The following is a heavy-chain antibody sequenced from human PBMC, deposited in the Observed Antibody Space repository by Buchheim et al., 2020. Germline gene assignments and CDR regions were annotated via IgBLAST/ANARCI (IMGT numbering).Heavy chain of an antibody. CDR3: ARGTPRYYFDF. CDR1: GDSMERGGFY. D-gene: IGHD3-10*01. J-gene: IGHJ4*02. Sequence: QVQLQESGPGLVKPSQTLSLTCTVSGDSMERGGFYWNWIRQHPGMGLEFIGYMYNSGSTYFNPSLRSRVTISTDKSKTHFSLKLSSVTAADTAVYFCARGTPRYYFDFWGQGTL. V-gene: IGHV4-31*03. CDR2: MYNSGST.